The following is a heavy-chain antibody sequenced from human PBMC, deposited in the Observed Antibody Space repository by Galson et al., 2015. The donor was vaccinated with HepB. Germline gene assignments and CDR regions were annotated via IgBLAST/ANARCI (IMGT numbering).Heavy chain of an antibody. CDR3: AKETSGWSKFLDY. V-gene: IGHV3-30*18. CDR1: GFTFSDSG. J-gene: IGHJ4*02. D-gene: IGHD6-19*01. Sequence: SLRLSCAASGFTFSDSGMHWVRQAPGKGLEWVAVISFDGNHNYYADSVKGRLTISRDNSNNTLYLQMNSLRTEDTAVYYCAKETSGWSKFLDYWGQGTLVAVSS. CDR2: ISFDGNHN.